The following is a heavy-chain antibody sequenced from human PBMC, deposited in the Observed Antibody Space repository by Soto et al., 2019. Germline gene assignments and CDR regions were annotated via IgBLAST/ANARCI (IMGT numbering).Heavy chain of an antibody. CDR2: MNPNSGNT. V-gene: IGHV1-8*01. CDR1: GYTFTSYD. D-gene: IGHD3-22*01. CDR3: ARGRGMIVPAVVDYFDY. J-gene: IGHJ4*02. Sequence: QVQLVQSGAEVKKPGASVKVSCKASGYTFTSYDISWVRQATGQGLEWMGWMNPNSGNTGYAQKFQGRVTMTRNTSISTAYMELSSLRSEDTAVYYCARGRGMIVPAVVDYFDYWGQGTLVTVSS.